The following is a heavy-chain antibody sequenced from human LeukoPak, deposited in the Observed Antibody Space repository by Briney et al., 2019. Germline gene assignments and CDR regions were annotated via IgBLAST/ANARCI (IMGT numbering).Heavy chain of an antibody. V-gene: IGHV3-23*01. CDR2: ISGSGGST. CDR1: GFTFSSYA. Sequence: PGGSLRLSCAASGFTFSSYAMSWVRQAPGKGLEWVSAISGSGGSTYYADSVKGRFTISRDNSKNTLYLQMNSLRAEDTAVYYCAKERGTAMVRSYYMDVWGKGTTVTVSS. D-gene: IGHD5-18*01. CDR3: AKERGTAMVRSYYMDV. J-gene: IGHJ6*03.